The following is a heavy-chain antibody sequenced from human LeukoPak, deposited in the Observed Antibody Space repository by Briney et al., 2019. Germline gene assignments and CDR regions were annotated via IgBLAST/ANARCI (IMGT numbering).Heavy chain of an antibody. D-gene: IGHD2-15*01. Sequence: GGSLRLSCAASGFTVSSNYMSWVRQAPGKGLEWVSVIYSGGTTYYADSVKGRFTMSRDNAKNTLYLQMNSLRAEDTAVYYCARDRSAGSCQKFDYWGQGTLVTVSS. J-gene: IGHJ4*02. CDR2: IYSGGTT. CDR1: GFTVSSNY. V-gene: IGHV3-66*01. CDR3: ARDRSAGSCQKFDY.